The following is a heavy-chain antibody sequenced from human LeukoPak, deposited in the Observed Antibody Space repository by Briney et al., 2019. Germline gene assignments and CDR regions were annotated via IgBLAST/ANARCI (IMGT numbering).Heavy chain of an antibody. V-gene: IGHV1-18*01. D-gene: IGHD6-13*01. CDR2: ISAYNGNT. J-gene: IGHJ6*02. CDR1: GYTFTSYG. Sequence: ASVKVSCKASGYTFTSYGISWVRQAPGQGLEWMGWISAYNGNTNYAQKLQGRVTMTTDTSTSTAYMELRSLRSDDTAVYYCAREAAAARNYYHYGMDVWGQGTTVTVSS. CDR3: AREAAAARNYYHYGMDV.